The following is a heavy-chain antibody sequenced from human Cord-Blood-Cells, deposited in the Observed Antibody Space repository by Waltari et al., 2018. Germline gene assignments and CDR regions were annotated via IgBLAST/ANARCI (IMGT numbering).Heavy chain of an antibody. CDR2: IYYSGST. CDR1: GGSISSSSYY. J-gene: IGHJ3*02. D-gene: IGHD1-26*01. V-gene: IGHV4-39*01. CDR3: ASWWSYYAFDI. Sequence: QLQLQASGPGLVKPSETLSLTCTVSGGSISSSSYYWGWIRQPPGKGLEWTGSIYYSGSTYYNPSVKSRVTISVDTSKNQFSLKLSSGTAADTAVYYCASWWSYYAFDIWGQGTMVTVSS.